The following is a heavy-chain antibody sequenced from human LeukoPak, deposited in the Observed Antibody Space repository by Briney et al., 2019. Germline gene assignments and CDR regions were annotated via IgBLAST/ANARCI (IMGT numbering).Heavy chain of an antibody. V-gene: IGHV4-34*01. CDR3: ARRLGRKFGERFYYYHYMDV. D-gene: IGHD3-10*01. CDR1: GGSFSGYY. J-gene: IGHJ6*03. CDR2: MNHSGST. Sequence: SETLSLTCAVYGGSFSGYYWSWIRQPPGKGLEWIGEMNHSGSTNYNPSLKSRVTISVDTSKNQFSLKLSSVTAADTAVYYCARRLGRKFGERFYYYHYMDVWGKGTTVTVSS.